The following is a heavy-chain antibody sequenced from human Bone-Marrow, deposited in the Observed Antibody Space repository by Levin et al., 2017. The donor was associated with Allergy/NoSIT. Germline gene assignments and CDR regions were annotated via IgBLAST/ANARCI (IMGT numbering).Heavy chain of an antibody. V-gene: IGHV6-1*01. D-gene: IGHD2-15*01. CDR3: ARAGGYCSGGSCYSGMDV. Sequence: SQTLSLTCAISGDSVSSNSAAWNWIRQSPSRGLEWLGRTYYRSKWYNDYAVSVKSRITINPDTSKNQFSLQLNSVTPEDTAVYYCARAGGYCSGGSCYSGMDVWGQGTTVTVSS. J-gene: IGHJ6*02. CDR1: GDSVSSNSAA. CDR2: TYYRSKWYN.